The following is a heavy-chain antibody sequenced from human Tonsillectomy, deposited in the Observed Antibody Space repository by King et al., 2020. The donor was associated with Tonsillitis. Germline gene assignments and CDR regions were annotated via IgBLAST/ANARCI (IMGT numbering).Heavy chain of an antibody. CDR3: AKPRDLWQYHHGMDV. V-gene: IGHV3-30*04. D-gene: IGHD1-14*01. J-gene: IGHJ6*02. Sequence: VQLVESGGGVVQPGRSLRLSCAASGFTFSSYAMHWVRQAPGKGLEWVAVISYDGSNKYYADSVEGRFTISRDNSKNTLYLQVNSLRAEDTAIYYCAKPRDLWQYHHGMDVWGQGTTVTVSS. CDR1: GFTFSSYA. CDR2: ISYDGSNK.